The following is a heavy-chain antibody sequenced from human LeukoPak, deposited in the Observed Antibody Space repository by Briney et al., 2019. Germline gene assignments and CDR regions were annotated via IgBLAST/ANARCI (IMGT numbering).Heavy chain of an antibody. Sequence: GASVKVSCKASGYTFTLYYMQWARQAPGQGLEWMGTINPSGGSTHYAQRFQGRVTMTRDTSTSTVDMELSSLRSEDTAVYYCARGYCSSTSCYAWFDPWGQGTLVTVSS. D-gene: IGHD2-2*01. CDR1: GYTFTLYY. CDR3: ARGYCSSTSCYAWFDP. CDR2: INPSGGST. V-gene: IGHV1-46*01. J-gene: IGHJ5*02.